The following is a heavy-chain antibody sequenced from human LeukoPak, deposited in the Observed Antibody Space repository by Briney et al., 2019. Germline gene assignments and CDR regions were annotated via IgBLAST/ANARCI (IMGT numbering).Heavy chain of an antibody. D-gene: IGHD5-12*01. V-gene: IGHV4-39*07. CDR1: SGSIRSSSYY. CDR2: IFYSGST. CDR3: ARGLRKWLRDPSNY. Sequence: SETLSLTCTVSSGSIRSSSYYWGWIRQPPGKGLEWIGSIFYSGSTYYNPSLKSRVTISLDTSNNQFSLRLSSLTAADTAVYYCARGLRKWLRDPSNYWGQGTLVTVSS. J-gene: IGHJ4*02.